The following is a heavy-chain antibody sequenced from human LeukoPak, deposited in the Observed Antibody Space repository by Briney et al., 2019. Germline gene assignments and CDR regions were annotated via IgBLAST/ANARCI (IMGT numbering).Heavy chain of an antibody. Sequence: PSETLSLTCSVSGGSISSGYWSWIRQPPGKGLEWIAYIYSSGRSNYNPSLKSRVTISLDTSKNQFSLKLSSVTAADTAVYYCAGGSGASWFDPWGQGTLVTVSS. J-gene: IGHJ5*02. V-gene: IGHV4-59*01. CDR3: AGGSGASWFDP. D-gene: IGHD2-8*02. CDR1: GGSISSGY. CDR2: IYSSGRS.